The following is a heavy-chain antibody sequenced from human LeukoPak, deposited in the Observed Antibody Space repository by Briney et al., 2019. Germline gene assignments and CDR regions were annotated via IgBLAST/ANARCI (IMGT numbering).Heavy chain of an antibody. CDR1: GYTFTGYY. J-gene: IGHJ4*02. CDR3: ARLPRNYSAPDY. V-gene: IGHV1-2*06. CDR2: INPNSDGT. Sequence: ASEKLSCKASGYTFTGYYMHWVRQAPGQGLEWMGRINPNSDGTNYAQKFQGRVPITRDRSISTAYVEVRRLRYDDTAVYYCARLPRNYSAPDYWGQGTLVTVSS. D-gene: IGHD1-7*01.